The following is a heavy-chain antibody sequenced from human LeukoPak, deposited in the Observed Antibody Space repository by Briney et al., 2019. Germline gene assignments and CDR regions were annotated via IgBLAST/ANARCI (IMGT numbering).Heavy chain of an antibody. CDR2: IKEDGSEQ. J-gene: IGHJ4*02. Sequence: GGSLRLSCAASGFTFNGYWMNWVRRAPGKGLEWVANIKEDGSEQYYPESVKGRFTISRDNANNILYLQLNSVRAEDTAVYYCVRETQSGITDFDYWGQGTPVTVSS. D-gene: IGHD1-14*01. CDR1: GFTFNGYW. V-gene: IGHV3-7*01. CDR3: VRETQSGITDFDY.